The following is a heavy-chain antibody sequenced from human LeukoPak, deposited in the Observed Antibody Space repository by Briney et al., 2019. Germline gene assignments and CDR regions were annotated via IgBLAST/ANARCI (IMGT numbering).Heavy chain of an antibody. CDR1: GGSISSYY. Sequence: SETLSLTCTVSGGSISSYYWSWIRQPPGKGLEWIGYIYYSGSTNYNPSLKSRVTISVDTSKNQFSLKLSSVTAADTAVYYCASFTGDYYGSGSQLFDYWGQGTLVTVSS. D-gene: IGHD3-10*01. CDR2: IYYSGST. CDR3: ASFTGDYYGSGSQLFDY. V-gene: IGHV4-59*01. J-gene: IGHJ4*02.